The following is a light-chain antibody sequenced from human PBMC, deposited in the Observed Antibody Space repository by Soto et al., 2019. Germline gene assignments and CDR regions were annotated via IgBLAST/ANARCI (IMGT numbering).Light chain of an antibody. CDR3: CSYAASPPDV. CDR2: DVS. Sequence: QSALTQPRSVSGSPGQAVTISCTGTSSDVGVYNYVSWYQQHPGKAPKLIISDVSQRPSGVPDRFSGSKSGNTASLTISGLQAEDEADYYSCSYAASPPDVFGTGTKLTVL. J-gene: IGLJ1*01. V-gene: IGLV2-11*01. CDR1: SSDVGVYNY.